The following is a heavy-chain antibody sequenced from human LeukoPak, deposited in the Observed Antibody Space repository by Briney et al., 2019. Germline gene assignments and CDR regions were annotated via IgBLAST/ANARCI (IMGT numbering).Heavy chain of an antibody. J-gene: IGHJ5*02. D-gene: IGHD3-10*01. V-gene: IGHV4-31*03. CDR3: ARMGYYYGSGSYNWFDP. CDR1: GGSISSGGYY. Sequence: SQTLSLTCTVSGGSISSGGYYWRWIRQHPGKGLEWIGYIYYSGSTYYNPSLKSRVTISVDTSKNQFSLKLSSVTAADTAVYYCARMGYYYGSGSYNWFDPWGQGTLVTVSS. CDR2: IYYSGST.